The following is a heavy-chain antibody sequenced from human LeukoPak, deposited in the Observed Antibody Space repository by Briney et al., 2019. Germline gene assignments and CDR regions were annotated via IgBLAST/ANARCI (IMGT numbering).Heavy chain of an antibody. J-gene: IGHJ3*02. Sequence: SETLSLTCTVSGGSISSGDYYWSWIRQPPGKGLEWIGYIYYSGSTYYNPSLKSRVTISVDTSKNQFSLKLSSVTAADTAVYYCARFYYYDSSGYLNDAFGIWGQGTMVTVSS. CDR2: IYYSGST. CDR1: GGSISSGDYY. CDR3: ARFYYYDSSGYLNDAFGI. D-gene: IGHD3-22*01. V-gene: IGHV4-30-4*01.